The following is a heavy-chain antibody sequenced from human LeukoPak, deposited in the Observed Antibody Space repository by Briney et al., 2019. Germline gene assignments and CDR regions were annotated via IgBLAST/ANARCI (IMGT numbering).Heavy chain of an antibody. D-gene: IGHD3-22*01. CDR2: ISGSGGST. J-gene: IGHJ4*02. CDR1: GFTFSSYA. CDR3: AKGRYYYDSSAMYYFDY. V-gene: IGHV3-23*01. Sequence: GGSLRLSCAASGFTFSSYAMSWVRQAPGEGLEWVSAISGSGGSTYYADSVKGRFTISRDNSKNTLYLQMNSLRAEDTAVYYCAKGRYYYDSSAMYYFDYWGQGTLVTVSS.